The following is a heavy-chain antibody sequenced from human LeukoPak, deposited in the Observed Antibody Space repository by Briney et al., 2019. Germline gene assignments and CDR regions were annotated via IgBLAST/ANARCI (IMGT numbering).Heavy chain of an antibody. CDR2: IYYSGST. V-gene: IGHV4-59*01. CDR1: GGSISSYY. J-gene: IGHJ4*02. Sequence: SETLSLTCTVSGGSISSYYWSCIRQPPGKGLEWIGYIYYSGSTNYNPSLKSRVTISVDTSKSQFSLKLSSVTAADTAVYYCARTYGAGSLIFDYWGQGTLVTVSS. D-gene: IGHD3-10*01. CDR3: ARTYGAGSLIFDY.